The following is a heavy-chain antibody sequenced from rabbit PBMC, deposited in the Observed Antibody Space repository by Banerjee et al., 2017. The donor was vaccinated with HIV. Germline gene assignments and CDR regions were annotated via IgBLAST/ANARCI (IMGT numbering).Heavy chain of an antibody. CDR3: ARGYNAVSYYTNL. J-gene: IGHJ4*01. V-gene: IGHV1S45*01. Sequence: QEQLEESGGDLVKPEGSLKLTCTASGFSFSSYYYMCWVRQAPGKGLEWIACINAGSSGSTGYASWAKGRFTISKTSSTTVTLQMTSLTAADTATYFCARGYNAVSYYTNLWGPGTLVTVS. CDR1: GFSFSSYYY. CDR2: INAGSSGST. D-gene: IGHD8-1*01.